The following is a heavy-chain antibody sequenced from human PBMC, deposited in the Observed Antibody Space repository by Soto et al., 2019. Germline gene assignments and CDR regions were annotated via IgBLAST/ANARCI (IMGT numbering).Heavy chain of an antibody. CDR2: VYHSGST. CDR1: GTSISSSNW. CDR3: ARILYDFWSGYSYYYYYYGMDV. J-gene: IGHJ6*02. V-gene: IGHV4-4*02. Sequence: PSETLSLTCAVSGTSISSSNWWSWVRQPPGKGLEWIGEVYHSGSTNYNPSLKGRLTISVDPSKNQFSLKLTSVTAADTAVYYCARILYDFWSGYSYYYYYYGMDVWGQGTTVTVSS. D-gene: IGHD3-3*01.